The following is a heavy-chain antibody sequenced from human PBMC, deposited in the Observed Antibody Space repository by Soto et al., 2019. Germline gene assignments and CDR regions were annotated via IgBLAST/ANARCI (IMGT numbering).Heavy chain of an antibody. Sequence: GGSLRLSCAASGFTFSSYGMHWVRQAPGKGLEWVAVISYDGSNKYYADSVKGRFTISRDNSKNTLYLQMNSLRAEDTAVYYCAKDQRYFDWLPSPLYYYVMDVWGQGTTVTVSS. CDR2: ISYDGSNK. CDR3: AKDQRYFDWLPSPLYYYVMDV. D-gene: IGHD3-9*01. CDR1: GFTFSSYG. V-gene: IGHV3-30*18. J-gene: IGHJ6*02.